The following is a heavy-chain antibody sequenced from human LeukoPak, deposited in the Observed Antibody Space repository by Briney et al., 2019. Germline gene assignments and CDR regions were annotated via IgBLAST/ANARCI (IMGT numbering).Heavy chain of an antibody. CDR1: GFTFSSYA. CDR2: ISYDGSNK. CDR3: ARDRAYDFYYYYYGMDV. V-gene: IGHV3-30-3*01. Sequence: PGRSLRLSCAASGFTFSSYAMHWVRQAPGKGLEWVAVISYDGSNKYYADSVKGRFTISRDNSKNTLYLQTNSLRAEDTAVYYCARDRAYDFYYYYYGMDVWGQGTTVTVSS. D-gene: IGHD3-22*01. J-gene: IGHJ6*02.